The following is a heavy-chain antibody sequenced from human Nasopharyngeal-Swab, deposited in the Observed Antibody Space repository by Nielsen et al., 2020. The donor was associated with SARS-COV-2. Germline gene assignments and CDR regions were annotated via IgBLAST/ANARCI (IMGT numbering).Heavy chain of an antibody. J-gene: IGHJ3*02. CDR3: ARGWERWLRSPGNAFDI. D-gene: IGHD5-24*01. Sequence: WVRQAAGQGIEWMGRIIPILDIANYAQKFQGRVTITADKSTSTAYMELSSLRSEYTAVYYCARGWERWLRSPGNAFDIWGQGTMVTVSS. CDR2: IIPILDIA. V-gene: IGHV1-69*02.